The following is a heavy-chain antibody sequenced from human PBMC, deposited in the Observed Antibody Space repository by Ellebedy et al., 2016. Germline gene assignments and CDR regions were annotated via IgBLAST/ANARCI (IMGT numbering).Heavy chain of an antibody. CDR2: INHSGST. D-gene: IGHD3-10*01. V-gene: IGHV4-34*01. J-gene: IGHJ4*02. Sequence: SETLSLTCAVYGGSFSGYYWSWIRQPPGMGLEWIGEINHSGSTNYNSSLESRVTISVDTSKNQFSLKLSSVTAADTAVYYCARLYGSGSYYKGRGGVDYWGQGTLVTVSS. CDR3: ARLYGSGSYYKGRGGVDY. CDR1: GGSFSGYY.